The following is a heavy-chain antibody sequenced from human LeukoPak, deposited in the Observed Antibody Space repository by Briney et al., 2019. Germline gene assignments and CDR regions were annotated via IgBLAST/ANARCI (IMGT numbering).Heavy chain of an antibody. D-gene: IGHD3-9*01. V-gene: IGHV4-39*01. J-gene: IGHJ4*02. CDR3: ARKPQYDILTGSQYYFDY. CDR2: VYYSGST. CDR1: GGSISSSSYY. Sequence: SETLSLSCTVSGGSISSSSYYWGWIRQPPGKGLEWIGSVYYSGSTYYNPSLKSRVTISVDTSKNQFSLKLSSVTAADTAVYYCARKPQYDILTGSQYYFDYWGQGTLVTVSS.